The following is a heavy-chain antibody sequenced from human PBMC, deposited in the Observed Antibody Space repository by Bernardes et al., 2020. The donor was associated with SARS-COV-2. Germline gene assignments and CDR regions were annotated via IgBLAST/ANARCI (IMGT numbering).Heavy chain of an antibody. Sequence: ASVKVSCKASGYTFTSYVLIWVRQAPGQGLEWMGWISAYNGNTNYAQKLQGRVTVTTDTSTSTAYMELRSLRSDDTAVYYCARDRVRYCSSTSCYGLHGMDVWGQGTTVTVSS. CDR1: GYTFTSYV. V-gene: IGHV1-18*01. J-gene: IGHJ6*02. CDR3: ARDRVRYCSSTSCYGLHGMDV. D-gene: IGHD2-2*01. CDR2: ISAYNGNT.